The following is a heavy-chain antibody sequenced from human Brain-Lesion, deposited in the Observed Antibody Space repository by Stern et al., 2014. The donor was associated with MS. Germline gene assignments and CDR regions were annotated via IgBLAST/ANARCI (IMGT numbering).Heavy chain of an antibody. CDR3: AGEEDIRYCSGGSCTGNWFDP. V-gene: IGHV4-39*01. CDR1: GGSVSSTSYA. D-gene: IGHD2-15*01. J-gene: IGHJ5*02. CDR2: IYYSGNT. Sequence: QLVESGPGLVKPSETLSLTCTVAGGSVSSTSYAWAWIRQPPGKGLEWIGTIYYSGNTYYSPSLQSRITISLDTSKTPFSLQRGLVTAADTAVYYCAGEEDIRYCSGGSCTGNWFDPWGQGTLVTVSS.